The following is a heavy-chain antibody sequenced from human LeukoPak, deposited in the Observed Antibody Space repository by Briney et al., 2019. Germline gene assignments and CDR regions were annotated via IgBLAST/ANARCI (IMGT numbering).Heavy chain of an antibody. CDR2: INHSGST. CDR1: GGSFSGYY. V-gene: IGHV4-34*01. CDR3: ARVIAAAAYYFDY. Sequence: SETLSLTCAVYGGSFSGYYWSRIRQPPGKGLEWIGEINHSGSTNYNPSLKSRVTMSVDTSKNQFSLKLSSVTAADTAVYYCARVIAAAAYYFDYWGQGTLVTVSS. J-gene: IGHJ4*02. D-gene: IGHD6-13*01.